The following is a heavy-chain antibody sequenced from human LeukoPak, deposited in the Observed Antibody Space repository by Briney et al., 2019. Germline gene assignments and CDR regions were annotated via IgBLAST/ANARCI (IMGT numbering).Heavy chain of an antibody. CDR3: AKEAMQVFGVVTAIDY. CDR1: GFTFSSYA. V-gene: IGHV3-23*01. Sequence: GGSLRLSCGASGFTFSSYAMSWVRQAPGKGLEWVSAISGSGGSTYYADSVKGRFTISRDNSKNTLYLQMNSLRAEDTAVYYCAKEAMQVFGVVTAIDYWGQGTLVTVSS. D-gene: IGHD3-3*01. J-gene: IGHJ4*02. CDR2: ISGSGGST.